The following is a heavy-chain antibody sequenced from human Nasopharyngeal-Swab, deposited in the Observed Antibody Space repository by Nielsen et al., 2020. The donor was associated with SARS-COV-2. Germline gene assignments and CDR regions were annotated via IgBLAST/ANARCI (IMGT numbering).Heavy chain of an antibody. V-gene: IGHV3-9*01. D-gene: IGHD5-18*01. Sequence: SLKISCAASGFTFDDYAMHWVRQPPGKGLEWVSGVNWNSAAIHYADSVKGRFTISRDNAKNSLYLQMNSLSSEDTALYYCAKDVNSALVSGYGMDVWGRGTTVTVSS. CDR2: VNWNSAAI. J-gene: IGHJ6*02. CDR3: AKDVNSALVSGYGMDV. CDR1: GFTFDDYA.